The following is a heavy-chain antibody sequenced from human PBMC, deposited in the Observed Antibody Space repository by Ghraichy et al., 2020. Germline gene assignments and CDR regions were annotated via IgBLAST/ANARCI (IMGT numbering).Heavy chain of an antibody. J-gene: IGHJ4*02. CDR3: PREPMSGTGQGDC. CDR2: INPNSGDT. V-gene: IGHV1-2*02. Sequence: ASVKVSCKASGYTFTGYYIHWVRQAPGQGLEWMGWINPNSGDTNFPQRFQGRLTLTRDTSISTAYMEVSRLTSDDTAVYYCPREPMSGTGQGDCWGQGTLVTVSS. CDR1: GYTFTGYY. D-gene: IGHD6-13*01.